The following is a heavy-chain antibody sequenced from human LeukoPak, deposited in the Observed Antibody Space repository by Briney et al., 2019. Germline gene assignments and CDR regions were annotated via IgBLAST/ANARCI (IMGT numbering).Heavy chain of an antibody. CDR1: GGSISSYY. J-gene: IGHJ6*03. Sequence: SETLSLTCTVSGGSISSYYWSWIRQPPGKGLEWIGYIYYSGSTNYNPSLKSRVTISVDTSKNQFSLKLSSVTAADTAVYYCAGQITMVRGAPYYYMDVWGKGTTVTISS. D-gene: IGHD3-10*01. V-gene: IGHV4-59*01. CDR3: AGQITMVRGAPYYYMDV. CDR2: IYYSGST.